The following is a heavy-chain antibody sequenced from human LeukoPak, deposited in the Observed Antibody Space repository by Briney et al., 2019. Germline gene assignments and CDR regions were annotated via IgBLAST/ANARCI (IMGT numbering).Heavy chain of an antibody. CDR3: ARLSGDAFDI. Sequence: SQTLSLTCAVSGGSISSYYWSWVRQPPGKGLEWIGYIYYTGSTNYNPSLKSRVTISVDTSKNQFSLKLTSVTAADTAVYYCARLSGDAFDIWGQGTMVTVSS. CDR1: GGSISSYY. V-gene: IGHV4-59*08. CDR2: IYYTGST. D-gene: IGHD2/OR15-2a*01. J-gene: IGHJ3*02.